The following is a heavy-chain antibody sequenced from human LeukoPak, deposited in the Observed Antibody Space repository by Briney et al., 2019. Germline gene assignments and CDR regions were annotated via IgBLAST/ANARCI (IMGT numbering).Heavy chain of an antibody. J-gene: IGHJ4*02. CDR3: ASLLGSLSH. CDR2: IYHSGST. Sequence: PSETLSLTCAVSGYSISSGYYWGWIRQPPGKGLEWIGSIYHSGSTYYNPSLKSRVTISVDTSKNQFSLKLSSVTAADTAVYYCASLLGSLSHWGQGTLVTVSS. D-gene: IGHD7-27*01. V-gene: IGHV4-38-2*01. CDR1: GYSISSGYY.